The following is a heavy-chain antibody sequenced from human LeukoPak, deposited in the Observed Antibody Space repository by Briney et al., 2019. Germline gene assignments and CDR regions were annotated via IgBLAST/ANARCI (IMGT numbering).Heavy chain of an antibody. Sequence: GGSLRLSCAASGFTFSSYSMNWVRQAPGTGLEWVSYISSSRSTIYYADSVKGRFTISRDNAKNSLYLQMNSLRAEDTAVYYCARYCTFRTCSGTKFDSWGQGTLVTVSS. D-gene: IGHD1-1*01. CDR1: GFTFSSYS. CDR3: ARYCTFRTCSGTKFDS. V-gene: IGHV3-48*01. CDR2: ISSSRSTI. J-gene: IGHJ4*02.